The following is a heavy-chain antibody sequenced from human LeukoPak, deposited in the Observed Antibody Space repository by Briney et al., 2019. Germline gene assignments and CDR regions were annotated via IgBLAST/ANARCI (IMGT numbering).Heavy chain of an antibody. Sequence: PGRSLRLSCAASGFTFDDYAMHWVRQAPGKGLEWVSGISWNSGSIGYADSVKGRFTISRDNAKNSLYLQMNSLRAEDTALYYCAKVGSGVYFDYWGQGTLVTVSS. V-gene: IGHV3-9*01. CDR1: GFTFDDYA. CDR2: ISWNSGSI. D-gene: IGHD3-3*01. J-gene: IGHJ4*02. CDR3: AKVGSGVYFDY.